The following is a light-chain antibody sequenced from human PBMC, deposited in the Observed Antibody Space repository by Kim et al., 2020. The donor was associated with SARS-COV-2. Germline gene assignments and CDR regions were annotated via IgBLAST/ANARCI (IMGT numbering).Light chain of an antibody. CDR1: SGHSSYA. J-gene: IGLJ3*02. Sequence: QLVLTQSPSASASLGASVKLTCTLSSGHSSYAIAWHQQPEKGPRYLMKLNSDGSHSKGDGIPDRFSGSSSGAERYLTISSLQSEDEADYYCQTWGTGIQVFGGGTQLTVL. V-gene: IGLV4-69*01. CDR3: QTWGTGIQV. CDR2: LNSDGSH.